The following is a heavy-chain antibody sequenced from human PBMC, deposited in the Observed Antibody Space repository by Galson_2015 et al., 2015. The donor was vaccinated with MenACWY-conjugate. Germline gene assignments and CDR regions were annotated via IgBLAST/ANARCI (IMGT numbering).Heavy chain of an antibody. D-gene: IGHD4-17*01. CDR3: ARGPRYGAFDI. Sequence: SRRLSCAASGFSFSGSWMSWVRQAPGKGLEWVANIKQDASEKYYVDSVKGRFAISRDNAKTSLYLQMNSLGAEDTAVYYCARGPRYGAFDIWGQGTMVTVSS. CDR2: IKQDASEK. J-gene: IGHJ3*02. CDR1: GFSFSGSW. V-gene: IGHV3-7*03.